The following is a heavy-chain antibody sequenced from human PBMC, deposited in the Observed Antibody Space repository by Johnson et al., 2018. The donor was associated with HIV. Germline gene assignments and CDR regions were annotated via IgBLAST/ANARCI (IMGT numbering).Heavy chain of an antibody. D-gene: IGHD2-15*01. V-gene: IGHV3-9*01. CDR2: ISWNSANI. Sequence: VQLVESGGGLVKPGGSLRLSCAVSGFSFDDYAMHWVRQAPGKGPAWVSGISWNSANIGSAASVKGRFTISSDNAKNSLYLQMNSLRAEDTALYYCAKDIHMVAPRRAFDIWGQGTMVIVTS. CDR3: AKDIHMVAPRRAFDI. CDR1: GFSFDDYA. J-gene: IGHJ3*02.